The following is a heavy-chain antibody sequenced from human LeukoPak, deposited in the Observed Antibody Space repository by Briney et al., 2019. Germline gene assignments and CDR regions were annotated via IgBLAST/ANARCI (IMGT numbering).Heavy chain of an antibody. V-gene: IGHV1-2*02. CDR3: ARDGVVVPAALDH. CDR1: GYTFTGYY. Sequence: ASVKVSCKASGYTFTGYYIHWVRQAPGQGLEWMGWMNPNSGGTSFAQKFQGRVTMTRDTSISTAYMERSRLTSDDTAVYYCARDGVVVPAALDHWGQGTLVTVSA. CDR2: MNPNSGGT. J-gene: IGHJ4*02. D-gene: IGHD2-2*01.